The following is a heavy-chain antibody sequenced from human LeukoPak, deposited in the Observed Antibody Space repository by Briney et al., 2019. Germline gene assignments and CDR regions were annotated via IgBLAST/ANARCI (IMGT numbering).Heavy chain of an antibody. CDR1: GGSFRGYY. V-gene: IGHV4-34*01. D-gene: IGHD2-2*01. CDR2: INHSGST. Sequence: SETLSLTCAVCGGSFRGYYWSWIRQPPGKGLEWIGEINHSGSTNYNPSLKSRVTISVDTSKNQFSLKLSSVTAADTAVYYCARISGVYCSSTSCAPGNGMDVWGKGTTVTVSS. CDR3: ARISGVYCSSTSCAPGNGMDV. J-gene: IGHJ6*04.